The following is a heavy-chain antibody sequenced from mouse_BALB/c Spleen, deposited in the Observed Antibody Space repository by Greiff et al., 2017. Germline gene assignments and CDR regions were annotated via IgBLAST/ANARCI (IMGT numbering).Heavy chain of an antibody. Sequence: EVKLQESGPGLVKPSQSLSLTCTVTGYSITSDYAWNWIRQFPGNKLEWMGYISYSGSTSYNPSLKSRISITRDTSKNQFFLQLNSVTTEDTATYYCARWDYYGSSVYAMDYWGQGTSVTVSS. D-gene: IGHD1-1*01. CDR2: ISYSGST. CDR1: GYSITSDYA. J-gene: IGHJ4*01. CDR3: ARWDYYGSSVYAMDY. V-gene: IGHV3-2*02.